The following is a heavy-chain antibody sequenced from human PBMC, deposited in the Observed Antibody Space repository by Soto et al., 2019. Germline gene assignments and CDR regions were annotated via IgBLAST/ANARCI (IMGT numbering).Heavy chain of an antibody. Sequence: ASVKVSCKASGFTFSNYGLNWVRQAPGQGLEWMGWVSANNGHTNYAQNLQGRVSMTTDTSTSTAYMELRGLTFDDTAVYYCARDIDRVTAKPFSYYYAMDVWGQGTTVTVSS. V-gene: IGHV1-18*01. CDR1: GFTFSNYG. CDR3: ARDIDRVTAKPFSYYYAMDV. CDR2: VSANNGHT. J-gene: IGHJ6*02. D-gene: IGHD3-9*01.